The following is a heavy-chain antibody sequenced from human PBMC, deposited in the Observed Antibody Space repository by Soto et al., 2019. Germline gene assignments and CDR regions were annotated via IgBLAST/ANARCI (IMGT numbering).Heavy chain of an antibody. Sequence: QVQLVQSGGEVKKPGASVKVSCKASGYTFTSYGISWVRQAPGQGLEWMGWITTYNGYTNYAQKFQGRLTMTTDTSTSTAYLELRSLRSDDIAVYYCARIPNERGGWFDPWGQGTLVTVSS. J-gene: IGHJ5*02. CDR2: ITTYNGYT. CDR3: ARIPNERGGWFDP. D-gene: IGHD2-8*01. V-gene: IGHV1-18*03. CDR1: GYTFTSYG.